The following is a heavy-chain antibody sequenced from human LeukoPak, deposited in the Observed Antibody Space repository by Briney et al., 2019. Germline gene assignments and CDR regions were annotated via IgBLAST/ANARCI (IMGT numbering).Heavy chain of an antibody. CDR1: GFTFSSYW. D-gene: IGHD2-2*01. J-gene: IGHJ4*02. CDR3: ARDWVSLSRGRVFYY. V-gene: IGHV3-7*01. CDR2: IRQDGGDE. Sequence: PGGSLRLSCAAPGFTFSSYWMSWVRQAPGKGLEWVAIIRQDGGDEYYVDSVKGRFTISRDNAKNSLYLQMNVLRVEDTAFYYCARDWVSLSRGRVFYYWGQGTLVTGSS.